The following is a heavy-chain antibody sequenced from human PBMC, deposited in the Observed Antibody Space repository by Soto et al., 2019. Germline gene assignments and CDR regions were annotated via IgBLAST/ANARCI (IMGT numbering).Heavy chain of an antibody. CDR2: IKQDGSEK. CDR1: GFTFSSYW. D-gene: IGHD2-15*01. Sequence: GGSLRLSCAASGFTFSSYWMSWVRQAPGKGLEWVANIKQDGSEKYYVDSVKGRFTISRDNAKNSLYLQMNSLRAEDTAVYYCARDSTTVVVVAATHNWFDPWGQGTLVTISS. CDR3: ARDSTTVVVVAATHNWFDP. J-gene: IGHJ5*02. V-gene: IGHV3-7*01.